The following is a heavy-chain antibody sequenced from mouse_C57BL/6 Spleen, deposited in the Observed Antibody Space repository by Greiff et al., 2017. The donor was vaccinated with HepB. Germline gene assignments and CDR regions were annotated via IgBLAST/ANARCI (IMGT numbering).Heavy chain of an antibody. D-gene: IGHD1-1*01. CDR1: GYSITSGYY. Sequence: DVHLVESGPGLVKPSQSLSLTCSVTGYSITSGYYWNWIRQFPGNKLEWMGYISYDGSNNYNPSLKNRISITRDTSKNQFFLKLNSVTTEDTATYYCARKAAATVVANWYFDVWGTGTTVTVSS. CDR3: ARKAAATVVANWYFDV. CDR2: ISYDGSN. V-gene: IGHV3-6*01. J-gene: IGHJ1*03.